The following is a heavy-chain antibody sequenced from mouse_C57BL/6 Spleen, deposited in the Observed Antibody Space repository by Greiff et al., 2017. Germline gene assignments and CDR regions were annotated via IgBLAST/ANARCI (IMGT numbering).Heavy chain of an antibody. J-gene: IGHJ2*01. D-gene: IGHD1-1*01. Sequence: EVKLMESGGGLVKPGGSLKLSCAASGFTFSDYGMHWVRQAPEKGLEWVAYISSGSSTIYYADTVKGRFTISRDNAKNTLFLQMTSLRSEDTAMYYCARRDYYGRGDFDYWGQGTTLTVSS. CDR1: GFTFSDYG. V-gene: IGHV5-17*01. CDR2: ISSGSSTI. CDR3: ARRDYYGRGDFDY.